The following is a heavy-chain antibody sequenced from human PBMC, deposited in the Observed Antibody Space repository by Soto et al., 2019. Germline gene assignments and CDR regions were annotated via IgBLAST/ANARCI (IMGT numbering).Heavy chain of an antibody. CDR2: INHSGSS. CDR1: GDSVTSHY. Sequence: SETLSLTCSFSGDSVTSHYLTWIRQSPEKGLYWIGEINHSGSSNYNPSLKSRVTISVDTSKNQFSLKLSSVTAADTAVYYCARALRAAAGTMKFTRWFDPWGQGTLVTVSS. CDR3: ARALRAAAGTMKFTRWFDP. V-gene: IGHV4-34*01. J-gene: IGHJ5*02. D-gene: IGHD6-13*01.